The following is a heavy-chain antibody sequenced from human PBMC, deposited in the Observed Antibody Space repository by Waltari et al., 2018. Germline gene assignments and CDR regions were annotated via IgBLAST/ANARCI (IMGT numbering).Heavy chain of an antibody. Sequence: EVQLVASGGGLVQPGGSLRLACAASAFSFSDYALHWFRQASGKGLEYVGSIRSRRNNYATAYAASVEGRFTISRDDSKKMAFLQMNSLKIEDTAVYYCTTLYTFNIRVNFWGQGTLVTVSS. CDR1: AFSFSDYA. D-gene: IGHD3-16*01. CDR3: TTLYTFNIRVNF. V-gene: IGHV3-73*01. CDR2: IRSRRNNYAT. J-gene: IGHJ4*02.